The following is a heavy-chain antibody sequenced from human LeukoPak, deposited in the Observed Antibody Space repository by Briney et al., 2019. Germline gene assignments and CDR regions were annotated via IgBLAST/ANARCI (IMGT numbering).Heavy chain of an antibody. V-gene: IGHV3-11*06. CDR1: GFTFSDYY. Sequence: GGSLRLSCAAPGFTFSDYYMSWIRQAPGKGLEWVSYISSSSRYTNYADSVKGRFTISRDNAKNSLYLQMNSLRAEDTAVYYCARDLSVSVTTKTHGGYYFDYWGQGTLVTVSS. J-gene: IGHJ4*02. CDR2: ISSSSRYT. CDR3: ARDLSVSVTTKTHGGYYFDY. D-gene: IGHD4-17*01.